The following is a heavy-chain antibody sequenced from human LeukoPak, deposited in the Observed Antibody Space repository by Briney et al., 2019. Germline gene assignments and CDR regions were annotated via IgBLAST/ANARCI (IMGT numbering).Heavy chain of an antibody. Sequence: PGRSLRLSCAASGFTFDDYAMHWVRQATGKGLEWVSTIKWNSGSIGYADSVKGRFTISRDNARNFLYLQMNSLRAEDTALYYCAKDRRIAAAGKYGMDVWGQGTSVTVS. CDR1: GFTFDDYA. CDR2: IKWNSGSI. CDR3: AKDRRIAAAGKYGMDV. J-gene: IGHJ6*02. D-gene: IGHD6-13*01. V-gene: IGHV3-9*01.